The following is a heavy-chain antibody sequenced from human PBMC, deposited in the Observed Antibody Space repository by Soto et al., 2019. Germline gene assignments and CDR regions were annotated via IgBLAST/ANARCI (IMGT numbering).Heavy chain of an antibody. J-gene: IGHJ6*04. CDR1: GFTFDDYA. V-gene: IGHV3-9*01. D-gene: IGHD3-16*01. CDR3: AKATSMGEAWYSMDV. CDR2: ITWNSGRT. Sequence: EVPLVESGGGLVQPGRSLRLSCAASGFTFDDYAMHWVRQAPGKGLEWVSGITWNSGRTGYAGSVKGRFTISRDNAKNSLYLQMNTLRAEDTAFYYCAKATSMGEAWYSMDVWGKGTTVTVSS.